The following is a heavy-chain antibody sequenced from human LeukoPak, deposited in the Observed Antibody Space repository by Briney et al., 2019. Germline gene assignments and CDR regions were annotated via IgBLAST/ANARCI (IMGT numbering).Heavy chain of an antibody. Sequence: GGSLRLSCAASGFTFSSYWMSWVRQAPGKGLEWVANIKQDGSEKYYVDSVKGRFTISRDNAKNSLYLQMNSLRAEDTAVYYCARYAGQLAYWYFDLWGRGTLVTVSS. D-gene: IGHD6-13*01. J-gene: IGHJ2*01. V-gene: IGHV3-7*01. CDR2: IKQDGSEK. CDR1: GFTFSSYW. CDR3: ARYAGQLAYWYFDL.